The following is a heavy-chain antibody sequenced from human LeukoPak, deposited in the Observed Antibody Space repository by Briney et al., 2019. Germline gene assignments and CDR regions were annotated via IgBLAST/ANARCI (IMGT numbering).Heavy chain of an antibody. V-gene: IGHV1-8*01. CDR1: GYTFTSYD. CDR2: MNPNSGNT. CDR3: ASRAPDYGGNSWMDYYYYGMDV. D-gene: IGHD4-23*01. J-gene: IGHJ6*02. Sequence: ASVKVSCKASGYTFTSYDINWVRQATGQGLEWMGWMNPNSGNTGYAQKFQGRVTMTRNTSISTAYMELSSLRSEDTAVYYCASRAPDYGGNSWMDYYYYGMDVWGQGTTVTVSS.